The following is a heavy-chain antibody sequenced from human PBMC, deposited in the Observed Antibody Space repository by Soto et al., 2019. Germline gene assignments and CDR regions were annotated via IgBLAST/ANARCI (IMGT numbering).Heavy chain of an antibody. D-gene: IGHD6-13*01. Sequence: SVKVSCKASGGTFSSYAISWVRQAPGQGLEWMGGIIPIFGTANYAQKFQGRVTITADKSTSTAYMELSSLRSEDTAVYYCAGPLSYSSSWYYFDYWGQGTLVTVSS. CDR2: IIPIFGTA. V-gene: IGHV1-69*06. CDR1: GGTFSSYA. CDR3: AGPLSYSSSWYYFDY. J-gene: IGHJ4*02.